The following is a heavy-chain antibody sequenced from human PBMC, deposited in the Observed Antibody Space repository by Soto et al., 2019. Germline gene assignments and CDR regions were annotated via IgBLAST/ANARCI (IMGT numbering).Heavy chain of an antibody. CDR2: IYHSGST. D-gene: IGHD6-13*01. V-gene: IGHV4-38-2*02. Sequence: KASETLSLTCAVSGYSISSGYYWGWIRQPPGKGLEWIGSIYHSGSTFYNPSLKSRVTISVDTSKNQFSLKLSSVTAADTAVYYCARDLGGTAAAGTSNDYWGQGTPVTVSS. J-gene: IGHJ4*02. CDR3: ARDLGGTAAAGTSNDY. CDR1: GYSISSGYY.